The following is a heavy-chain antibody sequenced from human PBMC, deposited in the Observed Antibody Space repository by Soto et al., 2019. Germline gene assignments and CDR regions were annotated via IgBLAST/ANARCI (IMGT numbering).Heavy chain of an antibody. V-gene: IGHV4-39*01. J-gene: IGHJ6*02. CDR1: GGSISSSSYY. Sequence: PSETLSLTCTVSGGSISSSSYYWGWIRQPPGKGLEWIGSIYYSGSTYYNPSLKSRVTISVDTSKNQFSLKLSSVTAADTAVYYCARIAVRVYGMDVCGQGTTVNV. CDR3: ARIAVRVYGMDV. CDR2: IYYSGST.